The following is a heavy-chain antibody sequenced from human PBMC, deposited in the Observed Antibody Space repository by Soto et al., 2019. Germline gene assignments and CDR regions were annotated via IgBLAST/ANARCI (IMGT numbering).Heavy chain of an antibody. CDR1: GFTFSSYA. CDR2: ISYDGRDK. D-gene: IGHD1-26*01. V-gene: IGHV3-30*04. CDR3: ARSAGGSYPQYDY. J-gene: IGHJ4*02. Sequence: GWSLRLSCAASGFTFSSYAMHLVRQAPGTGLEWVAVISYDGRDKYYPDSVKGRFTISRDNSKNTLYLQMNSLRAEDTAVYYCARSAGGSYPQYDYWGEGTLVTVSS.